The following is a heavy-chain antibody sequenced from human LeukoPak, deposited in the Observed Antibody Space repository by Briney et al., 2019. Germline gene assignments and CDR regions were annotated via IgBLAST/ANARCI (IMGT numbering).Heavy chain of an antibody. CDR3: ARTGGSIQLWLRGAFDI. CDR1: GSTFSTYT. V-gene: IGHV3-48*01. J-gene: IGHJ3*02. CDR2: ISSSSSTI. D-gene: IGHD5-18*01. Sequence: GGSLRLSCAASGSTFSTYTMNWVRQAPGKGLEWVSYISSSSSTIYYADSVKGRFTISRDNAKNSLFLQMNSLRAEDTAVYYCARTGGSIQLWLRGAFDIWGQGTMVTVSS.